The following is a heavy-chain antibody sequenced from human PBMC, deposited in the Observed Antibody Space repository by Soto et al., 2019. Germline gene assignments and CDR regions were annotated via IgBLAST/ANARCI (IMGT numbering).Heavy chain of an antibody. J-gene: IGHJ6*02. CDR1: GGSISSYC. CDR3: ARDRPARASGYPLSPPYFYYVMDV. D-gene: IGHD5-12*01. Sequence: QVQLQESAPGLVKPSETLSLTCTVSGGSISSYCWSWIRQPPGKGMEWIGFIYYNVSTNYNPSLKSRVTLSVDTSKSHFALKPISVTAADTAVYYCARDRPARASGYPLSPPYFYYVMDVCGQGTTVTVSS. V-gene: IGHV4-59*01. CDR2: IYYNVST.